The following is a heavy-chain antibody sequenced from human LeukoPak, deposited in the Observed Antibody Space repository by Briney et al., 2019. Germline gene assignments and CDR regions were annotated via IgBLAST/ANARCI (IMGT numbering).Heavy chain of an antibody. Sequence: ASVKVSCKASGYTFTGYYMHWVRQAPGQGLEWMGWINPDSGGTNFAQKFQGRVTMTRDTSISTAYMELSRLRSDDTAVYYCASFGVRYFDWLSPWGQGTLVTVSS. D-gene: IGHD3-9*01. J-gene: IGHJ5*02. V-gene: IGHV1-2*02. CDR1: GYTFTGYY. CDR2: INPDSGGT. CDR3: ASFGVRYFDWLSP.